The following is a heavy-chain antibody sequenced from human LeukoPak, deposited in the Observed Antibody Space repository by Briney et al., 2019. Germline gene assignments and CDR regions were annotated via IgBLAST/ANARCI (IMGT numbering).Heavy chain of an antibody. CDR3: ARSKAGSSGSVVDY. V-gene: IGHV4-59*01. J-gene: IGHJ4*02. CDR1: GGSISSYY. D-gene: IGHD6-19*01. CDR2: IYYSGST. Sequence: PSETLSLTCTVSGGSISSYYWSWIRQPPGKGLEWIGYIYYSGSTNYNPSLKSRVTISVDTSKNQFSLKLSSVTAADTAVYYCARSKAGSSGSVVDYWGQGTLVTVSS.